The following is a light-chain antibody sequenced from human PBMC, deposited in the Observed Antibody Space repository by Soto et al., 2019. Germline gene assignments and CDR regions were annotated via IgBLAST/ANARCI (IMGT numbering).Light chain of an antibody. V-gene: IGKV1-9*01. CDR3: QHLNTYPIT. CDR2: AAS. J-gene: IGKJ5*01. Sequence: IPLTQSPSCLSASVGAGLTIXCRASQDISTHLAWFAQKPGRAPQLLIYAASTLHSGVPSRFSGSGSGTDFTLTISSLQPEDFATYYCQHLNTYPITFGPGARLEI. CDR1: QDISTH.